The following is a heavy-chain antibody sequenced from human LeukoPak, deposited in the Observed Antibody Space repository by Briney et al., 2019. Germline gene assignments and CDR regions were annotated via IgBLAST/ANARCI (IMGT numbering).Heavy chain of an antibody. V-gene: IGHV4-30-4*08. D-gene: IGHD5-24*01. CDR1: GGSISSGDYY. Sequence: SQTLSLTCTVSGGSISSGDYYWSWIRQPPGKGLEWIGYIYYSGSTYYNPSLKSRVTISVDTSKNQFSLKLSSVTAADTAVYYCASRDGYNSLFDYWGQGTLVTVSS. CDR3: ASRDGYNSLFDY. CDR2: IYYSGST. J-gene: IGHJ4*02.